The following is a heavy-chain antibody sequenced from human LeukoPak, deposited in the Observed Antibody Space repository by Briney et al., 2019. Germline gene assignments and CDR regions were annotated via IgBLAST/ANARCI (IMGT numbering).Heavy chain of an antibody. J-gene: IGHJ4*02. CDR3: ARDRSSGWYGAHDY. Sequence: SETLSLTCTVSAGSISSYYWSWIRQPPRKGLEWIGYIYYSGSTNYNPSLESRVTISVDTSKNQFSLKLSSVTAADTAVYYCARDRSSGWYGAHDYWGQGTLVTVSS. V-gene: IGHV4-59*01. CDR2: IYYSGST. CDR1: AGSISSYY. D-gene: IGHD6-19*01.